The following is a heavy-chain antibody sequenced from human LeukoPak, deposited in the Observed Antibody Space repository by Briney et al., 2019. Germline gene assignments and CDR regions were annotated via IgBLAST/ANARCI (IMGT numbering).Heavy chain of an antibody. V-gene: IGHV1-18*01. CDR3: ARDTPTLLGGWYDY. Sequence: GASVKVSCKASGYTFTSYGISWVRQAPGQGLEWMGWISAYNGNTNYAQKLQGRVTMTTDISTSTAYMELRSLRSDDTAVYYCARDTPTLLGGWYDYWGQGTLVTVSS. J-gene: IGHJ4*02. D-gene: IGHD6-19*01. CDR1: GYTFTSYG. CDR2: ISAYNGNT.